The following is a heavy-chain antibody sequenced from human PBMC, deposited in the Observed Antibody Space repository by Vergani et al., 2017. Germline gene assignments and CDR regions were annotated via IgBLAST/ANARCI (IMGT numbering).Heavy chain of an antibody. D-gene: IGHD3-10*01. CDR2: IHHSGDT. CDR3: ARHRGSGGFFPSSYFYGMDV. J-gene: IGHJ6*02. V-gene: IGHV4-38-2*01. Sequence: QVQLQESGPGLVKPSETLTLTCDVSDSSIMTNPYWGWFRQSPGKGLEWIGCIHHSGDTHYNSSLKSRVSISIVSSSKFSLSLTSVTAEDTAIYCCARHRGSGGFFPSSYFYGMDVWGHGTTVTVSS. CDR1: DSSIMTNPY.